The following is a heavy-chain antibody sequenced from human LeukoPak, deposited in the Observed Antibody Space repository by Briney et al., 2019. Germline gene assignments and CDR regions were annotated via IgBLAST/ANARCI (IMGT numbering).Heavy chain of an antibody. D-gene: IGHD3-3*01. V-gene: IGHV3-30*02. Sequence: GGSLRLSCASSGLSFSSYGMHWVRQAPGKGLEWVAFIRYDGSYKNYADSVKGRFTISRDNSKNTLYLQMNSLRAEDTAVYYCAKADDFWSGPEGFGAFDIWGQGTMVTVSS. J-gene: IGHJ3*02. CDR3: AKADDFWSGPEGFGAFDI. CDR1: GLSFSSYG. CDR2: IRYDGSYK.